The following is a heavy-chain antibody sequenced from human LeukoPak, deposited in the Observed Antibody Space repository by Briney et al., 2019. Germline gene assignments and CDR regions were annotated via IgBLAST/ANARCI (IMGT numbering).Heavy chain of an antibody. D-gene: IGHD6-13*01. CDR1: RFTFSNYA. CDR3: ARGSTSTWYDY. V-gene: IGHV3-23*01. J-gene: IGHJ4*02. CDR2: IGGSGNNI. Sequence: GGSLRLSCAASRFTFSNYAMSWVRQAPGKGLEWVSLIGGSGNNIYYADSVKGRFTISRDNSKNTLYLQMNSLRAEDTAVYYCARGSTSTWYDYWGQGILVTVSS.